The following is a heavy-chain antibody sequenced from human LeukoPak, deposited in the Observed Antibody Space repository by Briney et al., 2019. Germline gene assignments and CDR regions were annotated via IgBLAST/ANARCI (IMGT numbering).Heavy chain of an antibody. Sequence: GGSLRLSCAASGFTFSSYSMNWVRQAPGKGLEWVSYISSSSSTIYYADSVKGRFTISRDNAKNSLYLQMNSLRAEDTAVYYCARDVVRYMDVWGKGTTVNVSS. CDR2: ISSSSSTI. V-gene: IGHV3-48*04. J-gene: IGHJ6*03. CDR3: ARDVVRYMDV. CDR1: GFTFSSYS. D-gene: IGHD2-2*01.